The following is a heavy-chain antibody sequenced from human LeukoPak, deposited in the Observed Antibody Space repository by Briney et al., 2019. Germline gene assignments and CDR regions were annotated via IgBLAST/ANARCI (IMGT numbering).Heavy chain of an antibody. Sequence: GGSLRLSCAASGFNFSDYYMSWIRQAPGKGLEWISYISGSGSSMYYADSVKGRFTISRDNAKNSLYLQMNSLRAEDTAVYYCATHDFSGAYYFDYWGQGTLVTVSS. D-gene: IGHD3/OR15-3a*01. CDR3: ATHDFSGAYYFDY. CDR1: GFNFSDYY. J-gene: IGHJ4*02. CDR2: ISGSGSSM. V-gene: IGHV3-11*01.